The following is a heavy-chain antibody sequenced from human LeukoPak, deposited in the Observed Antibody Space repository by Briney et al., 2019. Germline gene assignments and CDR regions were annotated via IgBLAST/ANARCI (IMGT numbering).Heavy chain of an antibody. J-gene: IGHJ5*02. V-gene: IGHV1-69*06. CDR2: IIPIFGTA. Sequence: SVKVSCKVSGGTFSSYAISWVRQAPGQGLEWMGGIIPIFGTANYAQKFQGRVTITADKSTSTAYMELSSLRSEDTAVYYCARVRVNKASIAAAGRSWFDPWGQGTLVTVSS. CDR1: GGTFSSYA. CDR3: ARVRVNKASIAAAGRSWFDP. D-gene: IGHD6-13*01.